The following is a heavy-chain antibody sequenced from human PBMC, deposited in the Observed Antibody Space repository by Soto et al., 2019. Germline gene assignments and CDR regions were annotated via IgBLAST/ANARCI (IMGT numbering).Heavy chain of an antibody. CDR3: AKGGIMITFGGVIVTAFDI. CDR2: ISGSGGST. V-gene: IGHV3-23*01. Sequence: GSLRLSCAASGFTFSSYAMSWVRQAPGKGLEWVSAISGSGGSTYYADSVKGRFTISRDNSKNTLYLQMNSLRAEDTAVYYCAKGGIMITFGGVIVTAFDIWGQGTMVTVSS. CDR1: GFTFSSYA. D-gene: IGHD3-16*02. J-gene: IGHJ3*02.